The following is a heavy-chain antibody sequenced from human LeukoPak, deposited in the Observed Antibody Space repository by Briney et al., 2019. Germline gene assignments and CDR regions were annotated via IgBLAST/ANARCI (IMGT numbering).Heavy chain of an antibody. Sequence: GGSLRLSCAASGFTFSNAWMSWVRQAPGKGLEWVGRIKSKTDGGTTDYAAPVKGRFTISRDDSKNTLYLQMNSLKTEDTAVYYCTTGRALPGIQPDYWGQGTLVTVSS. CDR3: TTGRALPGIQPDY. D-gene: IGHD5-18*01. CDR1: GFTFSNAW. CDR2: IKSKTDGGTT. J-gene: IGHJ4*02. V-gene: IGHV3-15*01.